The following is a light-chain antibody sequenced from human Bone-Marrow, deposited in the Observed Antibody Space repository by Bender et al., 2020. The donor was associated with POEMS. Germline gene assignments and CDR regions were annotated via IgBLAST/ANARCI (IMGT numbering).Light chain of an antibody. CDR2: EVT. CDR1: SSDVGGYNY. Sequence: QSALTQPASASGSPGQSVTISCTGTSSDVGGYNYVSWYQHHPGKAPKLMIYEVTARPSGVPDRFSGSKSGNTATLTISGLQPEDEADYYCSSYTVSRTIVFGGGTRLTVL. V-gene: IGLV2-8*01. CDR3: SSYTVSRTIV. J-gene: IGLJ2*01.